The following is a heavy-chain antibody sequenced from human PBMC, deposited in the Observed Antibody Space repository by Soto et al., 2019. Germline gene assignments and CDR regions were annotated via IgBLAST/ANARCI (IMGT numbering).Heavy chain of an antibody. D-gene: IGHD3-9*01. CDR1: SGSISSYY. CDR2: IYYSGST. J-gene: IGHJ4*02. V-gene: IGHV4-59*01. Sequence: SETLSLTCTVSSGSISSYYWSWIRQPPGKGLEWIGYIYYSGSTNYNPSLKSRVTMSVDTSENQFSLNLSSVTAADTAVYYCARLSRFYDFLTGYSKTSYYFDSWGPGTLVTVSS. CDR3: ARLSRFYDFLTGYSKTSYYFDS.